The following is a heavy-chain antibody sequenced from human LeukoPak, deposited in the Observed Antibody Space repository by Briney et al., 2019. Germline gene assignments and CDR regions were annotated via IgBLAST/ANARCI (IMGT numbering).Heavy chain of an antibody. D-gene: IGHD3-10*01. V-gene: IGHV5-51*01. J-gene: IGHJ4*02. CDR2: IYPDDSET. Sequence: GESLKISCKASGYTFTRHWIGWVRQMPGKGLEWMGIIYPDDSETIYSPSFQGQVTISVDKSISTAYLQWSSLKASDTAMYYCARRAVDYGSGSYVIDYWGQGTLVTVSS. CDR1: GYTFTRHW. CDR3: ARRAVDYGSGSYVIDY.